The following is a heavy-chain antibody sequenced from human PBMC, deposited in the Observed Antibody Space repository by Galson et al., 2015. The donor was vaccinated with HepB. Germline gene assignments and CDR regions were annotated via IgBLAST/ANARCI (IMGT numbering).Heavy chain of an antibody. J-gene: IGHJ6*02. Sequence: SLRLSCAASGFIFSDSAMHWVRQAPGEGLEWVSSLCVSGSGTYYADSVKGRFTISRDSSKNTLYLQMHSLRPEDTAVYYCAKDRRAAPHYCYYGMDVWGQGTAVTVSS. V-gene: IGHV3-23*01. D-gene: IGHD6-25*01. CDR1: GFIFSDSA. CDR3: AKDRRAAPHYCYYGMDV. CDR2: LCVSGSGT.